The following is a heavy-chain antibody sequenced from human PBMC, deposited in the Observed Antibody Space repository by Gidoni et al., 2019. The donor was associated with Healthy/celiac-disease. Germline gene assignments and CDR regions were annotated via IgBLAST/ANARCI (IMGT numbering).Heavy chain of an antibody. CDR1: GFTFDDYA. J-gene: IGHJ4*02. CDR2: ISWNSGSI. D-gene: IGHD6-19*01. Sequence: EVQLVQSGGGLVQPGRSLRLFCAASGFTFDDYAMHWVRQAPGKRVGWGSGISWNSGSIGYADSVKGRFTISRDNAKNSLYLQMNSLRAEDTALYYCAKGVDPFYSSGWIDYWGQGTLVTVSS. V-gene: IGHV3-9*01. CDR3: AKGVDPFYSSGWIDY.